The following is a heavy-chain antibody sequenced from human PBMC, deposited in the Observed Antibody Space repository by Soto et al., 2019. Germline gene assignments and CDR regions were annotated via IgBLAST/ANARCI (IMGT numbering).Heavy chain of an antibody. CDR1: GGSISSSSYY. V-gene: IGHV4-39*01. CDR2: IYYSGST. CDR3: ARRAYYYDSSGYATWYFDL. J-gene: IGHJ2*01. Sequence: QLQLQESGPGLVKPSETLSLTCTVSGGSISSSSYYWGWIRQPPGKGLEWIGSIYYSGSTYYNPSLKSRVTISVDTSKNQFSLKLSSVTAADTAVYYCARRAYYYDSSGYATWYFDLWGRGTLVTVSS. D-gene: IGHD3-22*01.